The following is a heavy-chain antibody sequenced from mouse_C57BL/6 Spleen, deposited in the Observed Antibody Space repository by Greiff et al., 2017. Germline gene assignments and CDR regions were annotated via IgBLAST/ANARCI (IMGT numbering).Heavy chain of an antibody. V-gene: IGHV1-42*01. CDR2: INPSTGGT. D-gene: IGHD2-5*01. CDR1: GYSFTGYY. CDR3: ARSSNYEMDY. J-gene: IGHJ4*01. Sequence: VQLQQSGPELVKPGASVKISCKASGYSFTGYYMNWVKQSPEKSLEWIGEINPSTGGTTYNQKFKAKATLTVDKSSSTAYMQLKSLTSEDSAVYYCARSSNYEMDYWGQGTSVTVSS.